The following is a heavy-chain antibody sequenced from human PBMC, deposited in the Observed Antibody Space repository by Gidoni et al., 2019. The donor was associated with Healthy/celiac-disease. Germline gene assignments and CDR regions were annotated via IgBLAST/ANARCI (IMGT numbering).Heavy chain of an antibody. D-gene: IGHD1-7*01. J-gene: IGHJ5*02. CDR3: ARSPFYLNYNWFDP. V-gene: IGHV4-4*07. CDR1: GGSISSYY. Sequence: QVQLQESGPGLVKPSETLSLTCTVSGGSISSYYWSWIRQPAGKGLEWIGRIYTSGSTNYNPSLKSRVTMSVDTSKNQFSLKLSSVTAADTAVYYCARSPFYLNYNWFDPWGQGTLVTVSS. CDR2: IYTSGST.